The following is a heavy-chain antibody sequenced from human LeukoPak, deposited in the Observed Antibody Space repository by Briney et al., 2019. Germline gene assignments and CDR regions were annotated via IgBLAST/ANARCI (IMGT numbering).Heavy chain of an antibody. D-gene: IGHD3-3*01. CDR1: GFTFSSYW. CDR2: IASDGSST. CDR3: ANSPRILWFDP. J-gene: IGHJ5*02. Sequence: GGSLRLSCAASGFTFSSYWMNWVRQAPGKGLVWVSRIASDGSSTTYADSVKGRFSISRDNAKNTLYLQMNSLRAEDTAVYYCANSPRILWFDPWGQGTLVTVSS. V-gene: IGHV3-74*01.